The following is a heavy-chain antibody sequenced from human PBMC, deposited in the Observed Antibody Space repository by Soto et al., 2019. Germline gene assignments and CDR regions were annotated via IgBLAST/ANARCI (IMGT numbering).Heavy chain of an antibody. D-gene: IGHD2-15*01. V-gene: IGHV4-31*03. CDR1: GGSITTGGYY. CDR2: RYDSEST. CDR3: ARTKCSGGSCYSWSLHY. J-gene: IGHJ4*02. Sequence: PSETLSLTCTVSGGSITTGGYYWSWIRQLPGKGLEWIGHRYDSESTYYNPSLKSRVSISLDTSKNQFSLKLSFVTAADTAMYYCARTKCSGGSCYSWSLHYWGQGTPVTVSS.